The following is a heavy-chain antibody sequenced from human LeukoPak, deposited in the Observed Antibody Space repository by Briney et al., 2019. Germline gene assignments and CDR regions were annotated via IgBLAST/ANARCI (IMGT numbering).Heavy chain of an antibody. CDR2: IRYDGSNK. Sequence: GGSLRLSCAASGFTFSSYGMHWVRQAPGKGLEWVAFIRYDGSNKYYADSVKGRFTISRDNAKNSLYLQMNSLRAEDTAVYYCARDPRISYGPYDYVWGSYGYMDVWGKGTTVTVSS. J-gene: IGHJ6*03. D-gene: IGHD3-16*01. CDR3: ARDPRISYGPYDYVWGSYGYMDV. CDR1: GFTFSSYG. V-gene: IGHV3-30*02.